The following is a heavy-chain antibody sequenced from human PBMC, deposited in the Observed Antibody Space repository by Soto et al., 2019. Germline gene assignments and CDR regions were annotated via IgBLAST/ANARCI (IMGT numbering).Heavy chain of an antibody. CDR3: AKDHSNYVSYYYYGMDV. V-gene: IGHV1-3*01. CDR2: INAGNGNT. CDR1: GYTFTSYA. J-gene: IGHJ6*02. Sequence: ASVKVSCKASGYTFTSYAMHWVRQAPGQRLEWVGWINAGNGNTKYSQKFQGRFTISRDNSKNSLYLQMNSLRTEDTALYYCAKDHSNYVSYYYYGMDVWGQGTTVTVSS. D-gene: IGHD4-4*01.